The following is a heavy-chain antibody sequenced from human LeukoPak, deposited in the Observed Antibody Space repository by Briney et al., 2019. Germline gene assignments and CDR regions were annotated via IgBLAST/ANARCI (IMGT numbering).Heavy chain of an antibody. CDR2: INHSGST. D-gene: IGHD3-22*01. J-gene: IGHJ3*02. V-gene: IGHV4-34*01. Sequence: SETLSLTCAVYGGSFSGYYWSWIRQPPGKGLEWIGEINHSGSTNYNPSLKSRVTISVDTSKNQFSLKLSSVTAADTAVYYCARCFISPLGGYYYSDAFDIWGQGTMVTVSS. CDR3: ARCFISPLGGYYYSDAFDI. CDR1: GGSFSGYY.